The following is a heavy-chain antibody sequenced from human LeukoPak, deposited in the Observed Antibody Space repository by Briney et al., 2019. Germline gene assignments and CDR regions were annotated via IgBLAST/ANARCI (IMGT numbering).Heavy chain of an antibody. CDR2: IYSGGST. J-gene: IGHJ4*02. V-gene: IGHV3-53*04. CDR3: ARTQLWFGANYFDY. Sequence: GGSLRLSCAASGFTVSSNYMSWVRQAPGKGLEWVSVIYSGGSTYYADSVKGRFTISRHNSKNTLYLQMNSLRAEDTAVYYCARTQLWFGANYFDYWGQGTLVTVSS. CDR1: GFTVSSNY. D-gene: IGHD3-10*01.